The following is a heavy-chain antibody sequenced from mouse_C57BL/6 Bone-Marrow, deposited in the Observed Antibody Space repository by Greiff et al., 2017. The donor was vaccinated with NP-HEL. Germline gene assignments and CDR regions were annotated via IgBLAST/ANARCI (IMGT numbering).Heavy chain of an antibody. D-gene: IGHD2-4*01. V-gene: IGHV1-55*01. CDR3: ASWGYDYERDFDV. Sequence: VQLQQPGAELVKPGASVKMSCKASGYTFTSYWITWVKQRPGQGLEWIGDIYPGSGSTNYNEKFKSKATLTVDTSSSTAYMQISRLTSDDSAVYYCASWGYDYERDFDVWGKGTTVTVSS. CDR1: GYTFTSYW. J-gene: IGHJ1*03. CDR2: IYPGSGST.